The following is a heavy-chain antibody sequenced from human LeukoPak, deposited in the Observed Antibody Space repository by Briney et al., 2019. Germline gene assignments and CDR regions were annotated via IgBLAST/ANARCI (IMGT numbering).Heavy chain of an antibody. CDR3: ARGFGGSGWYGGDY. V-gene: IGHV1-8*01. CDR1: GYTFTSYD. J-gene: IGHJ4*02. CDR2: MNPNSGNT. Sequence: ASVKVSCKASGYTFTSYDINWVRQATGQGLEWMEWMNPNSGNTGYAQKFQGRVTMTRNASISTAYMELSSLRSEDTAVYYCARGFGGSGWYGGDYWGQGTLVTVSS. D-gene: IGHD6-19*01.